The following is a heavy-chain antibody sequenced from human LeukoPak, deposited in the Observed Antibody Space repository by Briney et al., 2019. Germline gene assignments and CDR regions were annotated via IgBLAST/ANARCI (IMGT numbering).Heavy chain of an antibody. CDR1: GYTFTSYG. Sequence: ASVKVSCKTSGYTFTSYGISWVRQAPGQGLEWMGWINPNSGGTNYAQKFQGRVTMTRDTSISTAYMELSRLRSDDTAVYYCARDDPGWGDDAFDIWGQGTMVTVSS. V-gene: IGHV1-2*02. D-gene: IGHD3-16*01. CDR2: INPNSGGT. J-gene: IGHJ3*02. CDR3: ARDDPGWGDDAFDI.